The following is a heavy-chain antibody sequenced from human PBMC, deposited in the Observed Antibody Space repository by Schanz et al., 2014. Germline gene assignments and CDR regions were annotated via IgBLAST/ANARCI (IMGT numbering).Heavy chain of an antibody. CDR1: RFTFSDYW. CDR2: MNQDGSVK. J-gene: IGHJ6*02. Sequence: EVQLVESGGGLVQPGGSLRLSCAASRFTFSDYWMSWVRQAPGKGLEWVANMNQDGSVKNYVDSVKGRFTISRDDAKNSLYLQMNSLRAEDTALYYCAKDRQNRVNRVGYYYGMDVWGQGTTVTVSS. D-gene: IGHD3-16*01. CDR3: AKDRQNRVNRVGYYYGMDV. V-gene: IGHV3-7*03.